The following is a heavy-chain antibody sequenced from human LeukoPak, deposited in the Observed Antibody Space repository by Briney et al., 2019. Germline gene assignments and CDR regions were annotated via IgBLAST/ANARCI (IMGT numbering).Heavy chain of an antibody. CDR1: GFTFSSYG. Sequence: GGSLRLSCAASGFTFSSYGMHWVRQAPGKGLEWVAVISYDGSNKYYADSVKGRFTISRDNSKNTLYLQMNSLRAEDTAVYYCAKEEQQLRLFSYYYGMDVWGQGTTVTVSS. CDR3: AKEEQQLRLFSYYYGMDV. J-gene: IGHJ6*02. V-gene: IGHV3-30*18. D-gene: IGHD6-13*01. CDR2: ISYDGSNK.